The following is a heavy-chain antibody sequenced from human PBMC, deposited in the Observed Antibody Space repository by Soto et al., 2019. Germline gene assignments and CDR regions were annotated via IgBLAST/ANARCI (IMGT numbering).Heavy chain of an antibody. CDR2: ISAYNGNT. D-gene: IGHD6-13*01. CDR1: GYTFTSYG. J-gene: IGHJ4*02. Sequence: ASVKVSCKXSGYTFTSYGISWVRQAPGQGLEWMGWISAYNGNTNYAQKLQGRVTMTTDTSTSTAYMELRSLRSDDTAVYYCARDPGIAAAGEYYFDYWGQGTLVTVSS. V-gene: IGHV1-18*01. CDR3: ARDPGIAAAGEYYFDY.